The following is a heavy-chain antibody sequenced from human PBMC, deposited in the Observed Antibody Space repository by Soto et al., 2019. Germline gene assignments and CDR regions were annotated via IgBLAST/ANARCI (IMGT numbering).Heavy chain of an antibody. J-gene: IGHJ2*01. D-gene: IGHD1-7*01. CDR2: IWYDGSNK. CDR1: GFTFSSYG. V-gene: IGHV3-33*01. CDR3: VRPGYGLELDWYFDL. Sequence: QVQLVESGGGVVQPGRSLRLSCAASGFTFSSYGMHWVRQAPGKGLEWVAVIWYDGSNKYYADSVKGRFTISRDNSKNTLYLQMNSLRAEDTAVYYCVRPGYGLELDWYFDLWGRGTLVTVSS.